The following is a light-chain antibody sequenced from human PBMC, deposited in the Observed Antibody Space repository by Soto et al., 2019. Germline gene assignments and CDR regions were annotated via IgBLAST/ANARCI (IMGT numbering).Light chain of an antibody. J-gene: IGKJ1*01. CDR1: QYINTR. CDR3: HQRQSWPRT. V-gene: IGKV3-11*01. CDR2: QTS. Sequence: ESVLTESQATLSSFPGDRVTVSCRASQYINTRLAWYQHRPGQAPRLLIYQTSLRAAGIPARFSASGSGTDFTLTISDVQPEDFALYYCHQRQSWPRTFGQGTKVDIK.